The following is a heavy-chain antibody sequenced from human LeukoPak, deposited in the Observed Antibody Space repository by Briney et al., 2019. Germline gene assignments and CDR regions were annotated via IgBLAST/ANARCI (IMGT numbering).Heavy chain of an antibody. Sequence: GASVKVSCKASGGTFSSYAISWVRQAPGQGLEWMGGIIPIFGTANYAQKFQGRVTITADESTSTAYMELSSLRSDDTAVYYCATYSSSWYVTFDYWGQGTLVTVSS. D-gene: IGHD6-13*01. CDR3: ATYSSSWYVTFDY. J-gene: IGHJ4*02. V-gene: IGHV1-69*13. CDR1: GGTFSSYA. CDR2: IIPIFGTA.